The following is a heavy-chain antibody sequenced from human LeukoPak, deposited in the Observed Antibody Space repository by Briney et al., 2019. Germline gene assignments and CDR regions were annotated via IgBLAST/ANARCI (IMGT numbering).Heavy chain of an antibody. D-gene: IGHD6-19*01. V-gene: IGHV3-74*01. CDR3: VRAVAGRGNI. CDR2: INTDGSST. CDR1: GFTFSSYW. J-gene: IGHJ3*02. Sequence: GGSLRLSCAASGFTFSSYWMHWVRQAPGKGLVWVSRINTDGSSTSYADSVKGRFTISRDNAKNTLYLQMNSLRAEDTAVYYWVRAVAGRGNIWGQGTMVTVSS.